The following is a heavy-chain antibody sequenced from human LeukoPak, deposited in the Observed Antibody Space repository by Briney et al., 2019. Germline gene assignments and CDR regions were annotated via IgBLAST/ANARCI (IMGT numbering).Heavy chain of an antibody. CDR3: ARYLDYGGNSRVFQH. CDR1: GGSFSGYY. CDR2: INHSGST. Sequence: SETLSLTCAVYGGSFSGYYWSWIRQPPGKGLEWIGEINHSGSTNYNPSLKGRVTISVDTSKNQFSLKLSSVTAADTAVYYCARYLDYGGNSRVFQHWGQGTPVTVSS. J-gene: IGHJ1*01. V-gene: IGHV4-34*01. D-gene: IGHD4-23*01.